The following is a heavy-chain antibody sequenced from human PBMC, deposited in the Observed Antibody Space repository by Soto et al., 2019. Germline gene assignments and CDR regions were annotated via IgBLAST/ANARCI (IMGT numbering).Heavy chain of an antibody. J-gene: IGHJ4*02. CDR3: ARVGELGYCSGGSCYRSPYYFDY. Sequence: QVQLQESCPGLVKPSQTLSLTCTVSGGSISSGDYYWSWIRQPPGTGLEWIGYISYSGSTYYNPSLKSRVTISVDTSKNQFSLKLSSVTAADTAVYYCARVGELGYCSGGSCYRSPYYFDYWGQGTLVTVSS. CDR2: ISYSGST. V-gene: IGHV4-30-4*01. CDR1: GGSISSGDYY. D-gene: IGHD2-15*01.